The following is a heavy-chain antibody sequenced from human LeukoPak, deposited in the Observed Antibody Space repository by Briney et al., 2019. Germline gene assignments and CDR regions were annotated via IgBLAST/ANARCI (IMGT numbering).Heavy chain of an antibody. CDR2: ISSSSSYI. J-gene: IGHJ4*02. Sequence: GGSLRLSCAASGFTFSSYAMSWVRQAPGKGLEWVSSISSSSSYIYYADSVKGRFTISRDNAKNSLYLQMNSLRAEDTAVYYCAKGGGGPGVYFDYWGQGTLVTVSS. CDR3: AKGGGGPGVYFDY. V-gene: IGHV3-21*01. D-gene: IGHD1-26*01. CDR1: GFTFSSYA.